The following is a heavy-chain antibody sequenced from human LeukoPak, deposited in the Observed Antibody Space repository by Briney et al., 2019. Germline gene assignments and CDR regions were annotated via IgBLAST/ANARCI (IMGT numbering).Heavy chain of an antibody. CDR1: GGSFSGYY. J-gene: IGHJ4*02. V-gene: IGHV4-34*01. CDR2: INHSGST. CDR3: ARGTIFGVVPSDY. Sequence: PSETLSLTCAVYGGSFSGYYWSWIRQPPGKGLEWIGEINHSGSTNYNPSLKSRVTISVDTSKNQFSLKLSSVTAADTAVYYCARGTIFGVVPSDYWGREPWSPSPQ. D-gene: IGHD3-3*01.